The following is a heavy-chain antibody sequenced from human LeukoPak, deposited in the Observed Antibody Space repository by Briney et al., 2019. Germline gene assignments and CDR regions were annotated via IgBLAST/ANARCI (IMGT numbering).Heavy chain of an antibody. CDR2: IWYDGSNK. CDR3: AKAEHYYDSSGYYSAVDY. CDR1: GFTFSSYG. V-gene: IGHV3-33*06. J-gene: IGHJ4*02. Sequence: PGGSLRLSCAASGFTFSSYGMHWVRQAPGKGLEGVAVIWYDGSNKYYADSVKGRFTISRDNSKNTLYLQMNSLRAEDTAVYYCAKAEHYYDSSGYYSAVDYWGQGTLVTVSS. D-gene: IGHD3-22*01.